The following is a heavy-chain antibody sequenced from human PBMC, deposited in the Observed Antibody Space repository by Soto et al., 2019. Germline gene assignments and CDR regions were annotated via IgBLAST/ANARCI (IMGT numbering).Heavy chain of an antibody. CDR1: GYTFTSYD. V-gene: IGHV1-18*01. D-gene: IGHD3-10*01. CDR2: ISAYNGNT. J-gene: IGHJ5*02. CDR3: AREGGTMGAGWFDP. Sequence: QVQLVQSGAEVKKPGASVKVSCKASGYTFTSYDIRWVRQAPGQGLEWMGWISAYNGNTNYAQKLQDRVTMTTDTSTSTAYMELRSLRSDDTVVYYCAREGGTMGAGWFDPWGQGTLVTVSS.